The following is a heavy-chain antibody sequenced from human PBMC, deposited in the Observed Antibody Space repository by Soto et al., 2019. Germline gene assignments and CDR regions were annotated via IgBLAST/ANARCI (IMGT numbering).Heavy chain of an antibody. CDR2: ITKTGRST. CDR3: TKDAEAYDFAFDK. Sequence: SLRLYCATSGFSFSNYGMNWVRQAPGKGLEWVSGITKTGRSTFIADSVRGRFTISRDNLKNIMYLQMNSLRVDDTALYYCTKDAEAYDFAFDKWGQGTMVTVSS. CDR1: GFSFSNYG. V-gene: IGHV3-23*01. J-gene: IGHJ3*02. D-gene: IGHD3-3*01.